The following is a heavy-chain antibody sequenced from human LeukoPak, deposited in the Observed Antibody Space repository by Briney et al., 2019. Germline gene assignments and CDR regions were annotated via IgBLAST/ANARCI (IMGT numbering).Heavy chain of an antibody. J-gene: IGHJ3*02. Sequence: SETLSLTCTVSGGSISSYYWSWIRQPPGKRLEWIGRMYSSGTTDYNPSLQSRVTMSIDTSKNQFSLKLNSVTAADTAVYYCARDPYYDILTGYLIRGAFDTWGLGTLVTVSS. V-gene: IGHV4-4*07. CDR1: GGSISSYY. CDR3: ARDPYYDILTGYLIRGAFDT. D-gene: IGHD3-9*01. CDR2: MYSSGTT.